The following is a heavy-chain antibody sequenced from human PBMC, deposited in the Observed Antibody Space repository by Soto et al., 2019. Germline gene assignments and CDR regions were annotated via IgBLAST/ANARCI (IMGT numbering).Heavy chain of an antibody. J-gene: IGHJ4*02. V-gene: IGHV4-31*03. CDR1: SASITSGGYY. Sequence: QVQLQESGPGLVKPSQTLSLTCTVSSASITSGGYYWSWIRQHPGKGLEWIGYIYYSVTTYYNPSLKSRVIISVDTSKNQFSLNLSSVTAADTAVYYCARAENERAGIYRPPDYWGQGTLVTVSS. CDR3: ARAENERAGIYRPPDY. CDR2: IYYSVTT. D-gene: IGHD5-12*01.